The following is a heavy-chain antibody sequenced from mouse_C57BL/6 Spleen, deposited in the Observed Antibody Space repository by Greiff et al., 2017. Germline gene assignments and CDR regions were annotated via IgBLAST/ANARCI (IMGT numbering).Heavy chain of an antibody. J-gene: IGHJ3*01. Sequence: QVQLQQPGAELVKPGASVKLSCKASGYTFTSYWMHWVKQRPGQGLEWIGMIHPNSGSTNYNEKFKSKATLTVDKSSSTAYMQLSSLTSEDSAVYYCATDYYGSSPDWFAYWGQGTLVTVSA. D-gene: IGHD1-1*01. CDR3: ATDYYGSSPDWFAY. CDR1: GYTFTSYW. CDR2: IHPNSGST. V-gene: IGHV1-64*01.